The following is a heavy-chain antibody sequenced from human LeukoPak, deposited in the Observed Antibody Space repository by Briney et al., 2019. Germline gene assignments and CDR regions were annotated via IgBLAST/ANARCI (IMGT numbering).Heavy chain of an antibody. D-gene: IGHD2-2*01. Sequence: GGSLRLSCAASGCTFSSYAMSWVRQAPGKGLEWVSAISGSGGSTYYADSVKGRFTISRDNAKNTLYLQMNSLRAEDTAVYYCARGYCSSTSCPKAYYFDYWGQGTLVTVSS. CDR2: ISGSGGST. V-gene: IGHV3-23*01. CDR3: ARGYCSSTSCPKAYYFDY. CDR1: GCTFSSYA. J-gene: IGHJ4*02.